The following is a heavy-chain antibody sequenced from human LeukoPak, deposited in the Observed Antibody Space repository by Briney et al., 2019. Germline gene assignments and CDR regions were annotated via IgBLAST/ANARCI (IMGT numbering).Heavy chain of an antibody. CDR1: GFTFSSYS. CDR3: ARGYGSGSYWTYMDV. V-gene: IGHV3-21*04. CDR2: ISSSSSYI. D-gene: IGHD3-10*01. Sequence: PGGSLRLSCAASGFTFSSYSMNWVRQAPGKGLEWVSSISSSSSYIYYADSVKGRFTISRDNAKNSLYLQMNSLRAEDTALYYCARGYGSGSYWTYMDVWGKGTTVTVSS. J-gene: IGHJ6*03.